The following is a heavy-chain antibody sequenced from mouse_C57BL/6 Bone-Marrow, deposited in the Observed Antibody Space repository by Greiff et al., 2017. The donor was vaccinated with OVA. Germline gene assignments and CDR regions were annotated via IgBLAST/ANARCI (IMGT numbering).Heavy chain of an antibody. CDR1: GFTFSDYY. D-gene: IGHD4-1*01. Sequence: EVKLMESGGGLVQPGGSLKLSCAASGFTFSDYYMYWVRQTPEKRLEWVAYISNGGGSTYYPDTVKGRFTISRDNAKNTLYLQMSRLKSEDTAMYYCARQANSYYFDYWGQGTTLTVSS. J-gene: IGHJ2*01. CDR3: ARQANSYYFDY. V-gene: IGHV5-12*01. CDR2: ISNGGGST.